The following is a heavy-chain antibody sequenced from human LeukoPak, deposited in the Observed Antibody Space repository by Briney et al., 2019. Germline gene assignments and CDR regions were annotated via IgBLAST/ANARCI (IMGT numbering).Heavy chain of an antibody. CDR2: IKSQTDGGTT. Sequence: ETLSLTCTVSGYSISTGYYWDWIRQPPGKGLEWVGRIKSQTDGGTTDYAAPVKGRFIISRDDSKNTLYLQMNSLKTEDTAVYYCTTEIDWGQGTLVTVSS. V-gene: IGHV3-15*07. CDR1: GYSISTGYY. CDR3: TTEID. J-gene: IGHJ4*02. D-gene: IGHD2/OR15-2a*01.